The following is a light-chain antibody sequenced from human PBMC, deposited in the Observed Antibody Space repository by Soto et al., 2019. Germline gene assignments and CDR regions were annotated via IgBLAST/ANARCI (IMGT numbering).Light chain of an antibody. CDR1: QSITNNY. Sequence: EIVLTQSPVTLSLSPGERSTLSCRASQSITNNYLAWYQQKPGRAHRLLIYGASSRATGIPDRFSGSGSGTDFTLTISRLEPEDFAMYYCQQYGYLVTFGGGTKVEIK. CDR2: GAS. J-gene: IGKJ4*01. CDR3: QQYGYLVT. V-gene: IGKV3-20*01.